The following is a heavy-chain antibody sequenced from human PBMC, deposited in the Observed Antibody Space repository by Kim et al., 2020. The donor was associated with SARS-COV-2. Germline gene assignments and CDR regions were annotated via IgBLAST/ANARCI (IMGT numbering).Heavy chain of an antibody. J-gene: IGHJ5*01. CDR3: ARSARGKYSSSWYGS. CDR1: GGSFSGYY. CDR2: INHSGST. D-gene: IGHD6-13*01. Sequence: SETLSLTCAVYGGSFSGYYWSWIRQPPGKGLEWIGEINHSGSTNYNPSLKSRVTISVDTSKNQFSLKLSSVTAADTAVYYCARSARGKYSSSWYGSWGQGTLVTVSS. V-gene: IGHV4-34*01.